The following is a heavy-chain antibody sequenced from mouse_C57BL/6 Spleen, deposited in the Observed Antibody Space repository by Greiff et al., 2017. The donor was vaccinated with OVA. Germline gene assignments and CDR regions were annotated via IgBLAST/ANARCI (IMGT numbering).Heavy chain of an antibody. J-gene: IGHJ4*01. D-gene: IGHD1-1*01. CDR1: GFTFSSYA. Sequence: EVMLVESGEGLVKPGGSLKLSCAASGFTFSSYAMSWVRQTPEKRLEWVAYISSGGDYIYYADTVKGRFTISRDNARNTLYLQMSSLKSEDTAMYYCTRDYYGSTHGAMDYWGQGTSVTVSS. V-gene: IGHV5-9-1*02. CDR3: TRDYYGSTHGAMDY. CDR2: ISSGGDYI.